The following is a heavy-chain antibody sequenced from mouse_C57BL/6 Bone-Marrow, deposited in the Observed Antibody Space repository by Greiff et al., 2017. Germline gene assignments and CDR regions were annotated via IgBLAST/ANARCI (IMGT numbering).Heavy chain of an antibody. CDR2: IDPSDSYT. CDR1: GYTFTSYW. J-gene: IGHJ2*01. V-gene: IGHV1-69*01. CDR3: ARERITTVVATPFDY. D-gene: IGHD1-1*01. Sequence: QVHVKQPGAELVMPGASVKLSCKASGYTFTSYWMHSVKQRPGQGLEWIGEIDPSDSYTNYNQKFKGKSTLTVDKSSSTAYMQLSSLTSEDSAVYYCARERITTVVATPFDYWGQGTTLTVSS.